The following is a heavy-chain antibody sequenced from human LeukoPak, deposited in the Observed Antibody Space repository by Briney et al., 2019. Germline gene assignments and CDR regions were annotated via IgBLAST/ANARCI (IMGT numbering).Heavy chain of an antibody. CDR2: FKPSNADT. V-gene: IGHV1-2*02. D-gene: IGHD1-26*01. Sequence: ASVKVSCKTSGYAFTDYYMHWVRQAPGQGLEWMGCFKPSNADTNYAQKFQGRVTMTTDTSTSTAYMELRSLRSDDTAVYYCARDLIDSIVGVGYNWFDPWGQGTLVTVSS. CDR1: GYAFTDYY. J-gene: IGHJ5*02. CDR3: ARDLIDSIVGVGYNWFDP.